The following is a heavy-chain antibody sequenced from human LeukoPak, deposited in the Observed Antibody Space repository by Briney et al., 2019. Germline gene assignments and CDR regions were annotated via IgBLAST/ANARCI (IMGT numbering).Heavy chain of an antibody. V-gene: IGHV4-34*01. CDR2: INHSGST. J-gene: IGHJ5*02. CDR3: ARGAVVAATPNWFDP. CDR1: GGSFSGYY. Sequence: PSETLSLTCAVYGGSFSGYYWSWIRQPPGKGLEWIGEINHSGSTNYNPPLKSRVTISVDTSKNQFSLKLSSVTAADTAVYYCARGAVVAATPNWFDPWGQGTLVTVSS. D-gene: IGHD2-15*01.